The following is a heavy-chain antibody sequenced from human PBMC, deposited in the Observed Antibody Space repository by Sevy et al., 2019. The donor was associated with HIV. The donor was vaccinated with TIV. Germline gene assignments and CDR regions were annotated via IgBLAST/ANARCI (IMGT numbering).Heavy chain of an antibody. CDR2: ISNSGANT. CDR1: GFTFTNYG. CDR3: AKEWTLLRDWYCEFDY. D-gene: IGHD3-9*01. Sequence: GGSLRLSCAASGFTFTNYGMHWVRQAPGKGLEWVSGISNSGANTYYADSVRGRFTVSRDNSKNTVYLELNCLRAEDTAIYYCAKEWTLLRDWYCEFDYWGQGTLVTVSS. J-gene: IGHJ4*02. V-gene: IGHV3-23*01.